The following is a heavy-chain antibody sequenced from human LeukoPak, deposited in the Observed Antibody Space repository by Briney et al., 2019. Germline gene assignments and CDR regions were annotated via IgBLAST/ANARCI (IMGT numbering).Heavy chain of an antibody. CDR2: ISHPGRT. V-gene: IGHV4-39*02. J-gene: IGHJ4*02. Sequence: SETLSLTCTVSGGSISSSSYYWGWIRQPPGKGLEWIGSISHPGRTFYNPSLKSRVTISVDTSKNHFSLKLTSVTAADMAVYYCARVKGWSYSVYFDYWGQGALVTVSS. D-gene: IGHD1-26*01. CDR1: GGSISSSSYY. CDR3: ARVKGWSYSVYFDY.